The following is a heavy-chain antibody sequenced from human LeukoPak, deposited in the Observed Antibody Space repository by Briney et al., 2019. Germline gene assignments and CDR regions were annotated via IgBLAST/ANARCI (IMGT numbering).Heavy chain of an antibody. CDR1: GFTFSSYS. V-gene: IGHV3-21*01. CDR3: ARALAYSYGSMDY. CDR2: TSSRSKNK. J-gene: IGHJ4*02. Sequence: GGSLRLSCAASGFTFSSYSMNWVRQAPGKGLEWVSSTSSRSKNKYNADSVKGRFTISRDNATNSLYLQMDSLRVEDTAVYYCARALAYSYGSMDYWGQGTLVTVSS. D-gene: IGHD5-18*01.